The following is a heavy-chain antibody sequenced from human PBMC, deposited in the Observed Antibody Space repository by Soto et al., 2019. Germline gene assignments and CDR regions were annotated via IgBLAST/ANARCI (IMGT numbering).Heavy chain of an antibody. J-gene: IGHJ3*02. V-gene: IGHV4-61*08. Sequence: PSETLSLTCTVSGGSISSGGYYWSWIRQHPGKGLEWIGYIYYSGSTNYNPSLKSRVTISVDTSKNQFSLKLSSVTAADTAVYYCARGGYDSVWGSYRYEPNDAFDIWGQGTMVT. CDR1: GGSISSGGYY. CDR2: IYYSGST. CDR3: ARGGYDSVWGSYRYEPNDAFDI. D-gene: IGHD3-16*02.